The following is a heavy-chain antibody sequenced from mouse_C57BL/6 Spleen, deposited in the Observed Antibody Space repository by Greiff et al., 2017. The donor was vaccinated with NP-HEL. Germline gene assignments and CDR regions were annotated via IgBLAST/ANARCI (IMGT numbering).Heavy chain of an antibody. Sequence: QVQLQQSGPELVKPGASVKISCKASGYAFSSSWMNWVKQRPGKGLEWIGRIYPGDGDTNYNGKFKGKATLTADKSSSTAYMQLSSLTSEDSAVYFCARKTTVVADYAMDDWGQGTSVTVSS. J-gene: IGHJ4*01. D-gene: IGHD1-1*01. CDR1: GYAFSSSW. CDR2: IYPGDGDT. V-gene: IGHV1-82*01. CDR3: ARKTTVVADYAMDD.